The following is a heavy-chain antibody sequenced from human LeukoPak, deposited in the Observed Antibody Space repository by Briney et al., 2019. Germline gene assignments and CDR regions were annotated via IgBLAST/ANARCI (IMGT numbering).Heavy chain of an antibody. CDR3: ARVYDYVWGSYRPFSY. D-gene: IGHD3-16*02. CDR2: INPNSGGT. CDR1: GYTFTGYY. V-gene: IGHV1-2*02. J-gene: IGHJ4*02. Sequence: GASVKVSCKASGYTFTGYYMHWVRQAPGHGLEWMGWINPNSGGTNYAQKFQGRVTMTRDTSISTAYMELSRLRSDDTAVYYCARVYDYVWGSYRPFSYWGQGTLVTVSS.